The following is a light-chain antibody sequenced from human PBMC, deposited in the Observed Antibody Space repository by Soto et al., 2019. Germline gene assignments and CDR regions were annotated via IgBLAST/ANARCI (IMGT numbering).Light chain of an antibody. V-gene: IGLV8-61*01. CDR2: STN. CDR3: VLYMGSGIRV. CDR1: SGSVSTSYY. J-gene: IGLJ1*01. Sequence: QTVVTQEPSFSVSPGGTVTLTCGLSSGSVSTSYYPSCYQQTPGQAPRTLIYSTNTRSSGVPDRFSGSILGNKAALTITGAQADDESDYYCVLYMGSGIRVFGTGTKLTVL.